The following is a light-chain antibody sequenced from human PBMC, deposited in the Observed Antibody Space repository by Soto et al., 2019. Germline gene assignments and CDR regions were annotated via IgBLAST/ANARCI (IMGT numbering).Light chain of an antibody. J-gene: IGKJ1*01. CDR2: GAS. Sequence: EVVLTQSPGTLSLSPGERATLSCRASHSVSSNYLAWYQQKPGQAPRLLISGASSRATGIPHRFSGSVSGTDFTLTIWRVEPEDFGVYYCQQYESTPRWTFGRGTKVEIK. CDR1: HSVSSNY. CDR3: QQYESTPRWT. V-gene: IGKV3-20*01.